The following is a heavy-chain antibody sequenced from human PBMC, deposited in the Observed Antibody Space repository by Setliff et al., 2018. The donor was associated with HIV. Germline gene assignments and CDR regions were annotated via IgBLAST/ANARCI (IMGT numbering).Heavy chain of an antibody. V-gene: IGHV3-23*01. D-gene: IGHD4-17*01. J-gene: IGHJ4*02. Sequence: GGSLRLSCAASGFTFSNYAMSWVRQAPGKGLEWVSGISGSGGSTYYVDSVKGRFTISRDNSKNTLYLQMNSLGAADTAVYYCPKGVQRLRPYYFDSWGQGTLVTVSS. CDR1: GFTFSNYA. CDR2: ISGSGGST. CDR3: PKGVQRLRPYYFDS.